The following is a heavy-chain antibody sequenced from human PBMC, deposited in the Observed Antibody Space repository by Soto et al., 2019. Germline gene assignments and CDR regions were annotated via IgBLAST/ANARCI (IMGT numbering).Heavy chain of an antibody. CDR2: IYYSGGT. D-gene: IGHD4-17*01. CDR1: GGSISSDNY. V-gene: IGHV4-30-4*01. CDR3: ARVAYGDYQPMFDY. J-gene: IGHJ4*02. Sequence: QVQLQESGPGLVKPSQTLSLTCTVSGGSISSDNYWSWIRQPPGKGLEWIGHIYYSGGTFYNPSLKSRVTIAVDTSKNPFPLKLTSVTAADTAVYYCARVAYGDYQPMFDYWGQGTLVAVSS.